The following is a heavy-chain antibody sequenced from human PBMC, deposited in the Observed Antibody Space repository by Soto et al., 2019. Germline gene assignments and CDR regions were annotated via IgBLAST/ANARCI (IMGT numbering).Heavy chain of an antibody. D-gene: IGHD3-10*01. V-gene: IGHV1-8*01. Sequence: ASVKVSCKASGYTFTSYDINWVRQATGQGLEWMGWMNPNSGNTGYAQKFQGRVTMTRDTSTDTAYMELSSLRSEDTAVYYCATRSLDYYGSGSLNLFDPWAQRTLVTVSS. J-gene: IGHJ5*02. CDR2: MNPNSGNT. CDR1: GYTFTSYD. CDR3: ATRSLDYYGSGSLNLFDP.